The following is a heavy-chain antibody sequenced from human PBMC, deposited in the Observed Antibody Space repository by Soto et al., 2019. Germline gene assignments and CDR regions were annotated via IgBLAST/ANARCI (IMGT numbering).Heavy chain of an antibody. CDR2: IYSGGST. Sequence: EVQLVESGGGLVQPGGSLRLSCAASAFTVSTSYMNWVRQAPGKGLEWVSIIYSGGSTYYADSVKGRFTISRDNSKNTLYIQMNSLRAVDTAVYYCAGDAGSRQIRYWGQGTLVTVSS. V-gene: IGHV3-66*01. J-gene: IGHJ4*02. CDR1: AFTVSTSY. CDR3: AGDAGSRQIRY. D-gene: IGHD2-2*01.